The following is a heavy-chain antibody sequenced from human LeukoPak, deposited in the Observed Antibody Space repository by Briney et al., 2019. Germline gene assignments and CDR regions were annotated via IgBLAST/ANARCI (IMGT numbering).Heavy chain of an antibody. J-gene: IGHJ5*02. Sequence: SETLSLTCAVSGGSISSGGYSWSWIRQPPGKGLEWIGYIYHSGSTYYNPSLKSRVTISVDRSKNQFSLRLSSVTAADTAVYYCARGRGVYLWFGELSHPPPPWFDPWGQGTLVTVSS. CDR2: IYHSGST. CDR1: GGSISSGGYS. CDR3: ARGRGVYLWFGELSHPPPPWFDP. D-gene: IGHD3-10*01. V-gene: IGHV4-30-2*01.